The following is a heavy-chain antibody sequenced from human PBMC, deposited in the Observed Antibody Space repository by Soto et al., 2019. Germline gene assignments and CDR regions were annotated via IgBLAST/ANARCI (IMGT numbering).Heavy chain of an antibody. CDR2: IDSSSAYK. CDR1: GFTFSDSY. Sequence: QVQLVESGGGLVKPGGSLRLSCAASGFTFSDSYMSWIRQAPGKGLEWVSYIDSSSAYKKYADSVQGRFTISRDNAKKSLYLPMNSLRAQDTAVYYCARDFPLYYNSGMDVWGHGTTVTVSS. J-gene: IGHJ6*02. V-gene: IGHV3-11*06. CDR3: ARDFPLYYNSGMDV.